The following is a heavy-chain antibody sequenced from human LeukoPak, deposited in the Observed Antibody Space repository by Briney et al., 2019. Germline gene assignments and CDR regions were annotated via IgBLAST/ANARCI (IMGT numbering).Heavy chain of an antibody. V-gene: IGHV4-4*07. J-gene: IGHJ5*02. CDR1: GGSITNYY. Sequence: SETLSLTCAVSGGSITNYYWTWIRQPAGKGLEWIGRIYTSGSTNYNPSLKSRVTISVDTSKNQFSLKLSSVTAADTAVYCCAGVTTVTTDTTGVGFDPWGQGTLVTVSS. CDR2: IYTSGST. CDR3: AGVTTVTTDTTGVGFDP. D-gene: IGHD4-17*01.